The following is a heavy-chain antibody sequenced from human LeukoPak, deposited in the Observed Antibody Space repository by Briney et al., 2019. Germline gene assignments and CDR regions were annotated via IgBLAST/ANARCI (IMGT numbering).Heavy chain of an antibody. CDR1: GFTVSGNY. V-gene: IGHV3-53*01. CDR2: IYSGGTT. J-gene: IGHJ4*02. D-gene: IGHD1-1*01. CDR3: AKTGNPATGDY. Sequence: GGSLRLSCAASGFTVSGNYMSWVRQAPGKGLEWVSVIYSGGTTYYADSVKGRFTISRDNSKNTLYLQMNSLRAEDTAIYYCAKTGNPATGDYWGQGTLVTVSS.